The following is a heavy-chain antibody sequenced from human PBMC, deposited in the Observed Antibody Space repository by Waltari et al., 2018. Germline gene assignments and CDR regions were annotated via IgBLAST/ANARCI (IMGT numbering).Heavy chain of an antibody. Sequence: QVQLVQSGAEVKKPGSSVKVSCKASGGTFSSYAISWVRQAPGQGLEWMGGIIPICGTPNYAQKSQGRVTITTDESTSTAYMGLSSLRSEDTAVYYCASSAPAPTPGGSYYFDYWGQGTLVTVSS. D-gene: IGHD3-10*01. CDR2: IIPICGTP. CDR3: ASSAPAPTPGGSYYFDY. V-gene: IGHV1-69*05. CDR1: GGTFSSYA. J-gene: IGHJ4*02.